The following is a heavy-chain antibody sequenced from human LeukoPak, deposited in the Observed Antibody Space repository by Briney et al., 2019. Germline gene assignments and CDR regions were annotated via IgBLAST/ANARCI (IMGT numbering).Heavy chain of an antibody. CDR2: IIPIFGTA. Sequence: SVKVSCKASGYTFTSYYMHWVRQAPGQGLEWMGGIIPIFGTANYAQKFQGRVTITADESTSTAYMELSSLRSEDTAVYYCARDLAASITMVRGVTCMDVWGQGTTVTVSS. CDR3: ARDLAASITMVRGVTCMDV. D-gene: IGHD3-10*01. CDR1: GYTFTSYY. J-gene: IGHJ6*02. V-gene: IGHV1-69*13.